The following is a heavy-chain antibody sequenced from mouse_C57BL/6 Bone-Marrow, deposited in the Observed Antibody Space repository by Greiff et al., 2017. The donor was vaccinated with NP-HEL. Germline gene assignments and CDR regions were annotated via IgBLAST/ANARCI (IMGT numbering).Heavy chain of an antibody. CDR1: GYTFTSYG. D-gene: IGHD2-3*01. CDR2: IYPRSGNT. J-gene: IGHJ2*01. CDR3: AREGWLLNY. V-gene: IGHV1-81*01. Sequence: QVLLQQSGAELARPGASVKLSCKASGYTFTSYGISWVKQRTGQGLEWIGEIYPRSGNTYYNEKFKGKATLTADKSSSTAYMELRSLTSEDSAVYFCAREGWLLNYWGQGTTLTVSS.